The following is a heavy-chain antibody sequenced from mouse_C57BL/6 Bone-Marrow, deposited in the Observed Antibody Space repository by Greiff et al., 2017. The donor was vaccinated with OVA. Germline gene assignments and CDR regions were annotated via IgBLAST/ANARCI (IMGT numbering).Heavy chain of an antibody. CDR1: GYTFTDYN. V-gene: IGHV1-22*01. D-gene: IGHD1-1*01. CDR2: INPKNGGT. Sequence: VQLQQSGPELVKPGASVKMSCKASGYTFTDYNMHWVKPSHGKSLEWIGYINPKNGGTSYNQKFKGKATLTVHQSSSTAYMELRSLTSEDSVVYYCARGRVYYYGSRRSYYCDYWGQGTTLTVSS. J-gene: IGHJ2*01. CDR3: ARGRVYYYGSRRSYYCDY.